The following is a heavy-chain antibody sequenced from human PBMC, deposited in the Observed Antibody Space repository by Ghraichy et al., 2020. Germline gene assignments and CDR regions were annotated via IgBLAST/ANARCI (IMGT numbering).Heavy chain of an antibody. Sequence: GGSLRLSCATSGFSFSTYSMNWVRQAPGKGLEWLSYISSSGSLMFYADSVKGRFTISRDNDKNSLSLQMNSLRDEDTAVYYCAREMSDSSGYYYPDYWGQGALVTVSS. CDR3: AREMSDSSGYYYPDY. J-gene: IGHJ4*02. D-gene: IGHD3-22*01. CDR1: GFSFSTYS. CDR2: ISSSGSLM. V-gene: IGHV3-48*02.